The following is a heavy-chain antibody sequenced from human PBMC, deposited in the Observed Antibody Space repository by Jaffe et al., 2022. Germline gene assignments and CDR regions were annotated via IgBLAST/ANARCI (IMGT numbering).Heavy chain of an antibody. D-gene: IGHD3-22*01. V-gene: IGHV4-59*01. CDR1: GGSISSYY. Sequence: QVQLQESGPGLVKPSETLSLTCTVSGGSISSYYWSWIRQPPGKGLEWIGYIYYSGSTNYNPSLKSRVTISVDTSKNQFSLKLSSVTAADTAVYYCARGVSSGYYSLYYYYYMDVWGKGTTVTVSS. J-gene: IGHJ6*03. CDR3: ARGVSSGYYSLYYYYYMDV. CDR2: IYYSGST.